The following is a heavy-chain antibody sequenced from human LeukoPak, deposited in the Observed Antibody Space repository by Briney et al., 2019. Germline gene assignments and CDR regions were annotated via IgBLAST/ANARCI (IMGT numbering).Heavy chain of an antibody. CDR2: IYHSGST. J-gene: IGHJ4*02. V-gene: IGHV4-38-2*01. CDR1: GYSFISGYY. CDR3: TRGNRYYDSSAPLDY. Sequence: SETLSLTCAVSGYSFISGYYWGWIRQPPGKRLEWIGSIYHSGSTYYNPSLKSRVSISLDTSKNQFSLNLTSVSAADTAVHYCTRGNRYYDSSAPLDYWGQGTLVTVSS. D-gene: IGHD3-22*01.